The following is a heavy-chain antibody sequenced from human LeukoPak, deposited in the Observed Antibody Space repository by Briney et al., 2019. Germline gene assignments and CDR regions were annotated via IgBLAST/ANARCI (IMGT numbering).Heavy chain of an antibody. V-gene: IGHV3-74*01. D-gene: IGHD6-13*01. CDR1: GFTFSSYW. Sequence: PGGPLRLSCAASGFTFSSYWMHWVRQAPGKGLVWVSRINSDGSSTSYADSVKGRFTISRDNAKNTLYLQMNSLRAEDTAVYYCARVEVAAAFDYWGQGTLVTVSS. J-gene: IGHJ4*02. CDR3: ARVEVAAAFDY. CDR2: INSDGSST.